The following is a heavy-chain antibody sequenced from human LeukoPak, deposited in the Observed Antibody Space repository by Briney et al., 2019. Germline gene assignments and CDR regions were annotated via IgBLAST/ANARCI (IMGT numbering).Heavy chain of an antibody. Sequence: SVKVSCKASGGTFISYAISWVRQAPGQGLEWMGGIIPIFGTANYAQKFQSRVTITADESTSTAYMELSSLRSEDTAVYYCAIITGTTSSWFDPWGQGTLVTVSS. D-gene: IGHD1-7*01. CDR2: IIPIFGTA. J-gene: IGHJ5*02. CDR1: GGTFISYA. CDR3: AIITGTTSSWFDP. V-gene: IGHV1-69*13.